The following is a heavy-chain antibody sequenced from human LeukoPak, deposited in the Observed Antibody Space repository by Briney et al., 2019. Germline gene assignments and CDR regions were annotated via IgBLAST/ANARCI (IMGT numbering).Heavy chain of an antibody. V-gene: IGHV3-23*01. D-gene: IGHD2-15*01. CDR1: GFTFSSYA. J-gene: IGHJ3*02. CDR3: AKGRVVVAATAFDAFDI. Sequence: PGGSLRLSCAASGFTFSSYAMSWVRQAPGKGLEWVSAISGSGGSTYYADSVKGRFTISRDNSKNTLYLQMNSLRAEDTAVYYCAKGRVVVAATAFDAFDIWGQGTMVTVSS. CDR2: ISGSGGST.